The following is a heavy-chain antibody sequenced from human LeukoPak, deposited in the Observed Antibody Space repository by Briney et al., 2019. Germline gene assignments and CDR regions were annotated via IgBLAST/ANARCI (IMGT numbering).Heavy chain of an antibody. J-gene: IGHJ4*02. CDR1: GGSNSSGDYY. CDR2: IYYSGST. V-gene: IGHV4-30-4*08. CDR3: AKGTVVRLFDY. D-gene: IGHD4-23*01. Sequence: PSQTLSLTCAVSGGSNSSGDYYWSWIRQPPGKGLEWIGYIYYSGSTYYNPSLKSRVTISVDTSKNQFSLKLSSVTAADTAVYYCAKGTVVRLFDYWGQGTLVTVSS.